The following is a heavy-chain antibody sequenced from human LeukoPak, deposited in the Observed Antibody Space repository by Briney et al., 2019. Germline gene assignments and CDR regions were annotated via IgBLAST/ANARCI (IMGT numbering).Heavy chain of an antibody. CDR3: ARDYYGSGSYYNDLGY. V-gene: IGHV3-48*01. Sequence: PGGSLRLSXAASGFTFSSYSMNWVRQAPGKGLEWVSYISSSSSTIYYADSVKGRFTISRDNAKNSLYLQMNSLRAEDTAVYYCARDYYGSGSYYNDLGYWGQGTLVTVSS. CDR2: ISSSSSTI. J-gene: IGHJ4*02. D-gene: IGHD3-10*01. CDR1: GFTFSSYS.